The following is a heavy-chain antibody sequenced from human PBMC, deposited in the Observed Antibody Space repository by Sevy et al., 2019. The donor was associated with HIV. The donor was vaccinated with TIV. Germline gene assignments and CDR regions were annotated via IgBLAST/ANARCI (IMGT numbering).Heavy chain of an antibody. CDR1: GLRFSGYG. Sequence: GGSLRLSCGASGLRFSGYGMHWVRQAPGKGLEWVAFIQYDGSTNEYYSDSVRSRFTIYRDNSKNMLYLQMNNLGTDDTADDWCVTPTGYCSSSSCEPDIQGSGVQYFQYWGQGTLVTVSS. V-gene: IGHV3-30*02. CDR3: VTPTGYCSSSSCEPDIQGSGVQYFQY. CDR2: IQYDGSTNE. J-gene: IGHJ1*01. D-gene: IGHD2-2*01.